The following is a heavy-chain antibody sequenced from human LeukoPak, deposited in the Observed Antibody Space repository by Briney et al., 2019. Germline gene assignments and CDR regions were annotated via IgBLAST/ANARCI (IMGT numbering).Heavy chain of an antibody. CDR2: ISYDGSNK. V-gene: IGHV3-30-3*01. CDR3: ARIPRTWLRFPYFDY. Sequence: GGSLRLPCAASAFTFSNYTMHWVRQAPGKGLEWVAVISYDGSNKYYADSVKGRFTISRDNSKNTLYLQMNSLRGEDTAVYYCARIPRTWLRFPYFDYWGQGTLVTVSS. J-gene: IGHJ4*02. D-gene: IGHD5-12*01. CDR1: AFTFSNYT.